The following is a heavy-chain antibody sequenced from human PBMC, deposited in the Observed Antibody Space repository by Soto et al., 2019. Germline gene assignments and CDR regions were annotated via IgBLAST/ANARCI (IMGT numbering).Heavy chain of an antibody. CDR3: ARPRFCELFGY. CDR2: IYYSGST. D-gene: IGHD3-10*01. Sequence: PSKALSLTCTVSGDSISSGVYYWSWIRHHPGKGLEWIGYIYYSGSTYYNPSLKSRVTISVDTSKNQFSLKLSSVTAADTAVYYCARPRFCELFGYWGQRT. V-gene: IGHV4-31*03. J-gene: IGHJ4*02. CDR1: GDSISSGVYY.